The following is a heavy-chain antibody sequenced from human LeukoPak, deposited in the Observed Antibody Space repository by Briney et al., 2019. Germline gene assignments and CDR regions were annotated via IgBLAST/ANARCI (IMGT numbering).Heavy chain of an antibody. CDR1: GFTFSDHY. CDR3: AREYSGLDF. J-gene: IGHJ4*02. Sequence: GSLRLSCAASGFTFSDHYMTWIRQAPGKGLEWVSYISNSGSSRFYADSVKGRFTIPRDNANDSAYLIMTSLRAEDTAMYYCAREYSGLDFWGQGTRVTVSS. CDR2: ISNSGSSR. D-gene: IGHD6-19*01. V-gene: IGHV3-11*01.